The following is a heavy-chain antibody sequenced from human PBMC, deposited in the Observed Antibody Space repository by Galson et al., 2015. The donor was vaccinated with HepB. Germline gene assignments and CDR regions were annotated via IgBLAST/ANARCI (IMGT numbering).Heavy chain of an antibody. CDR2: ISYDGSNI. CDR3: ARDGGVLYYHGMDV. CDR1: GFSFSGYG. V-gene: IGHV3-30*13. Sequence: SLRLSCAASGFSFSGYGIHWVRQAPGKGLEWVAVISYDGSNIYYADSVKGRFTISRDNSKNRLYLQMNSVRGDDTAVYYCARDGGVLYYHGMDVWGQGTTVLVSS. J-gene: IGHJ6*02. D-gene: IGHD3-16*01.